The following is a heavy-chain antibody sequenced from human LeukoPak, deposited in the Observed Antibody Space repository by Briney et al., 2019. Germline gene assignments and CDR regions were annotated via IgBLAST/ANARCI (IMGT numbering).Heavy chain of an antibody. V-gene: IGHV3-74*01. J-gene: IGHJ6*02. CDR1: GITFSKYW. CDR2: IHSDGSTT. Sequence: GGSLRLSCAVSGITFSKYWMHWVRQVPGKGLDWVSRIHSDGSTTDYADSVKGRFTITRDSAKNTLYLEMNSLRVEDTAVYYCTRDANHYGGMDVWGQGTTVTVSS. CDR3: TRDANHYGGMDV.